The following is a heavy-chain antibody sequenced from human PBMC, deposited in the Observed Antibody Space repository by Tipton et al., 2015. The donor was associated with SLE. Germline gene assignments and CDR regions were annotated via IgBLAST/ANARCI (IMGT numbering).Heavy chain of an antibody. Sequence: SLRLSCAASGFTFSSSWMHWVRQAPGKGLVWVSRINSDGSTTNYADSVQGRFTISRDNAKNTLYLQISSLRAEDTALYYCIRGGGPTAVAWGQGTLVTVSS. D-gene: IGHD2-15*01. CDR1: GFTFSSSW. J-gene: IGHJ5*02. CDR2: INSDGSTT. V-gene: IGHV3-74*01. CDR3: IRGGGPTAVA.